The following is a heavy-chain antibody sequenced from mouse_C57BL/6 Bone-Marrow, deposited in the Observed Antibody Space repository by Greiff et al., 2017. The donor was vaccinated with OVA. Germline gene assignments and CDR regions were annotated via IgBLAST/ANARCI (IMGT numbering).Heavy chain of an antibody. J-gene: IGHJ2*01. D-gene: IGHD2-3*01. CDR2: INPYNGGT. Sequence: EVQLQQSGPVLVKPGASVKMSCKASGYTFTDYYMNWVKQSHGKSLEWIGVINPYNGGTSYNQKFKGKATLTVDKSSSTAYMELNSLTSEDSAVYYCARKGYDRVDYWGQGTTLTVAS. CDR3: ARKGYDRVDY. V-gene: IGHV1-19*01. CDR1: GYTFTDYY.